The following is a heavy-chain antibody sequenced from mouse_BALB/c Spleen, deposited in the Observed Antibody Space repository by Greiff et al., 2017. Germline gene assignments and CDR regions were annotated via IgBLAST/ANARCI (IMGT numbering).Heavy chain of an antibody. J-gene: IGHJ1*01. CDR2: INPSNGGT. D-gene: IGHD4-1*01. V-gene: IGHV1S81*02. CDR1: GYTFTSYY. Sequence: QVQLQQSGAELVKPGASVKLSCKASGYTFTSYYMYWVKQRPGQGLEWIGEINPSNGGTNFNEKFKSKATLTVDKSSSTAYMELARLTSEDSAIYYCARLGRGYFDVWGAGTTVTVSS. CDR3: ARLGRGYFDV.